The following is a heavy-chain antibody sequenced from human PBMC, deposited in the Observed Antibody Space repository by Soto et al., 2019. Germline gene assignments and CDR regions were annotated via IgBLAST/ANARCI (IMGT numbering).Heavy chain of an antibody. D-gene: IGHD6-13*01. CDR3: ARASRIAAAGSLSEYYGMGV. J-gene: IGHJ6*02. CDR2: SRNKASSVTT. CDR1: GVTFSDHN. V-gene: IGHV3-72*01. Sequence: GGAXRLSCAAFGVTFSDHNMDWVRQGPGKGPEWVGRSRNKASSVTTEYAACVKGRFTVSRDDSKNSLYLQMNSLKTEDTAVYYCARASRIAAAGSLSEYYGMGVWGQGTTVTVSS.